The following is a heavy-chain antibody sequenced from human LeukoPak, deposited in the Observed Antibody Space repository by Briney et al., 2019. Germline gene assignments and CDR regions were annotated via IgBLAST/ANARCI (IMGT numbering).Heavy chain of an antibody. CDR1: GYTLTELS. J-gene: IGHJ5*02. CDR2: IIPILGIA. Sequence: SVKVSCKVSGYTLTELSMHWVRQAPGQGLEWMGRIIPILGIANYAQKFQGRVTITADKSTSTAYMELSSLRSEDTAVYYCARDLDDIVVVPAGFDPWGQGTLVTVSS. D-gene: IGHD2-2*01. CDR3: ARDLDDIVVVPAGFDP. V-gene: IGHV1-69*04.